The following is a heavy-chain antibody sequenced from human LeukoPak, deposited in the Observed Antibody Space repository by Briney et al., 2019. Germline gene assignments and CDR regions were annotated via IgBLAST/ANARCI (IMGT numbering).Heavy chain of an antibody. CDR3: ARGESRSWYFNY. CDR1: GFTVSTYG. J-gene: IGHJ4*02. D-gene: IGHD6-13*01. Sequence: GGSLRLSCAASGFTVSTYGRHWVRQAPGKGLEWVAVIWYDGSNSYYADSVKGRFTISRDNSKNTLYLQMNSLRAEATAVYYCARGESRSWYFNYWGQRTLVTASS. CDR2: IWYDGSNS. V-gene: IGHV3-33*01.